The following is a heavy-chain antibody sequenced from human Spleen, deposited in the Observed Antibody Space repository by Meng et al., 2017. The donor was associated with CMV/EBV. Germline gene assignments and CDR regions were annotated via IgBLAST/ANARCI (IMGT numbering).Heavy chain of an antibody. CDR1: DGSFSGYY. Sequence: YDGSFSGYYWSWIRQPPGKGLEWIGEINHSGSTNYNPSLKSRVTISVDTSKNQFSLKLSSVTAADTAVYYCARDRPGRIAVAGTRFDLWGRGTLVTVSS. V-gene: IGHV4-34*01. CDR2: INHSGST. CDR3: ARDRPGRIAVAGTRFDL. J-gene: IGHJ2*01. D-gene: IGHD6-19*01.